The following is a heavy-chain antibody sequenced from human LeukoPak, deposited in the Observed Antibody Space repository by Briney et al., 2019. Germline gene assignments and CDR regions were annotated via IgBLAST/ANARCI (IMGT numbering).Heavy chain of an antibody. V-gene: IGHV3-30-3*01. CDR2: ISYDGSNK. J-gene: IGHJ4*02. Sequence: SGRSLRLSCAASGFTFSSYAMHWVRQAPGKGLEWVAVISYDGSNKYYADSVKGRFTISRDNSKNTLYLQMNSLRAEDTAVYYCARDTGAAADYSFDYWGQGTLVTVSS. D-gene: IGHD6-13*01. CDR1: GFTFSSYA. CDR3: ARDTGAAADYSFDY.